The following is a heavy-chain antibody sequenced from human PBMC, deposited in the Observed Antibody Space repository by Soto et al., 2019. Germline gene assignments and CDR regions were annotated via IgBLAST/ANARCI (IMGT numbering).Heavy chain of an antibody. CDR1: GFPISSYS. D-gene: IGHD2-21*01. J-gene: IGHJ4*02. V-gene: IGHV3-21*04. CDR3: AKVPLWPSYFDY. CDR2: IDGISRRI. Sequence: GGSLRLSCAASGFPISSYSLNWVRQAPGKGLESVSCIDGISRRIYYADSVKGRFTISRDNSKNTLYLQMNSLRAEDTAMYYCAKVPLWPSYFDYWGQGSLVTVSS.